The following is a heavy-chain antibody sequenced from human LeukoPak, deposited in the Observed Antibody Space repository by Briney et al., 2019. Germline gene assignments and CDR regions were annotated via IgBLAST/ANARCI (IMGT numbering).Heavy chain of an antibody. CDR1: GGSFSGYY. CDR2: INHSGST. V-gene: IGHV4-34*01. CDR3: ARGGRVGVGYYGSGSYYYNY. J-gene: IGHJ4*02. D-gene: IGHD3-10*01. Sequence: SETLSLTCAVHGGSFSGYYWSWIRQPPGKGLEWVGEINHSGSTNYNPSLKSRVTISVDTSKNQFSLKLSSVTAADTAVYYCARGGRVGVGYYGSGSYYYNYWGQGTLVTVAS.